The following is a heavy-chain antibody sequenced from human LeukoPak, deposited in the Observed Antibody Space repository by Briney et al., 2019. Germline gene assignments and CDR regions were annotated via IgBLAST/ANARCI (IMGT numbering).Heavy chain of an antibody. CDR3: ARSACNSGWYMFAIDY. V-gene: IGHV3-23*01. J-gene: IGHJ4*02. CDR2: ISGSGDST. CDR1: GFTFTNYA. D-gene: IGHD6-19*01. Sequence: PGASLRLSCAASGFTFTNYAMSWVRQAPGKGLEWVSAISGSGDSTNYADSVKGRFTISRDNSQNTLYLQMNSLRAEDTAVYYCARSACNSGWYMFAIDYWGQGTLVTVSS.